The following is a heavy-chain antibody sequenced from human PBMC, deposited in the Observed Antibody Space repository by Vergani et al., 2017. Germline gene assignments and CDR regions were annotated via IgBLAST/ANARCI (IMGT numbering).Heavy chain of an antibody. CDR2: IYYSGST. V-gene: IGHV4-59*01. Sequence: QVQLQESGPGQVKPSETLSLTCTVSGGHISRYYWSWIRQPPGKGLEWIGYIYYSGSTNDNPSLKSRVILSVEKSKIQFSLKLSSVTAADTAVYYCARDRLLYSSSWYLLDDWGQGTMVTVSS. CDR3: ARDRLLYSSSWYLLDD. D-gene: IGHD6-13*01. J-gene: IGHJ4*02. CDR1: GGHISRYY.